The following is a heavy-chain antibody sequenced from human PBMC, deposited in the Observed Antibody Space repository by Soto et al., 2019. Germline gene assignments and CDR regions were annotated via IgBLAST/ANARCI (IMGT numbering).Heavy chain of an antibody. V-gene: IGHV1-8*01. CDR2: MNPNSGNT. Sequence: GASVKVSCKASGYTFTSYDINWVRQATGQGLEWMGWMNPNSGNTGYAQKFQGRVTMTRNTSTSTAYMELSSLRSEDTAVYYCARDLSGSSGCYDTLYYYYYGMDVWGQGPTVTVSS. CDR3: ARDLSGSSGCYDTLYYYYYGMDV. J-gene: IGHJ6*02. CDR1: GYTFTSYD. D-gene: IGHD6-19*01.